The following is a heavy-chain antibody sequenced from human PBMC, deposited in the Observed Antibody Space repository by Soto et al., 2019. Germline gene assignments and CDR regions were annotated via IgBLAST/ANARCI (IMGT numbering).Heavy chain of an antibody. CDR1: GFSLTTDRVG. J-gene: IGHJ4*02. CDR2: IYWDDSK. D-gene: IGHD1-26*01. CDR3: AHAYGGRSLY. V-gene: IGHV2-5*02. Sequence: QITLKESGPTLVKPTQTLTLTCTLSGFSLTTDRVGVGWIRQPPGEALEWLAVIYWDDSKTYRPSPESRLTITEDTSKNQVALTMTNTDSLDTATYYCAHAYGGRSLYWGQGTLVTVSS.